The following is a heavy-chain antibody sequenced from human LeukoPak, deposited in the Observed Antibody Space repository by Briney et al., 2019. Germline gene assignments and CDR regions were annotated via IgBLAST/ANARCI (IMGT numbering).Heavy chain of an antibody. D-gene: IGHD3-22*01. CDR2: ISSNGGST. Sequence: PGGSLRLSCAASGFTFSSYAMHWVRQAPGKGLEYVSAISSNGGSTYYANSVKGRFTISRDNSKNTLYLQMGSLRAEDMAVYYCAREVDSSGYSYFDYWGQGTLVTVSS. J-gene: IGHJ4*02. V-gene: IGHV3-64*01. CDR3: AREVDSSGYSYFDY. CDR1: GFTFSSYA.